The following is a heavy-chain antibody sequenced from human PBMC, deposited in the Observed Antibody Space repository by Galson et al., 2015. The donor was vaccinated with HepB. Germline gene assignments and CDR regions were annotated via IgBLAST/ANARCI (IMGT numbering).Heavy chain of an antibody. CDR3: ATTGSRYNDAFDI. J-gene: IGHJ3*02. CDR2: ITPFNGNT. V-gene: IGHV1-45*02. CDR1: GYTFTYRY. Sequence: SVKVSCKASGYTFTYRYLHWVRQAPGQALEWMGWITPFNGNTNYAQKFQDRVTITRDRSMSTAYMELSSLRSEDTAMYYCATTGSRYNDAFDIWGQGTMVTVSS. D-gene: IGHD1-1*01.